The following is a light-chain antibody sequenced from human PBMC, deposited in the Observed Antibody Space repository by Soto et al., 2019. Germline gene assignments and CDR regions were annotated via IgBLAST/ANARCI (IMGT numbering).Light chain of an antibody. CDR1: QSLLYTSNDRNS. CDR3: QQYFSPPPT. J-gene: IGKJ2*01. V-gene: IGKV4-1*01. CDR2: WAS. Sequence: DIVMTQSPDSLAVSLGERATINCKSSQSLLYTSNDRNSLSWSQQKPGQPPKLLIYWASTRESGVPDRFSGSGSGTDFTLTISSLQAEDVAVYYCQQYFSPPPTFGQGTKLEIK.